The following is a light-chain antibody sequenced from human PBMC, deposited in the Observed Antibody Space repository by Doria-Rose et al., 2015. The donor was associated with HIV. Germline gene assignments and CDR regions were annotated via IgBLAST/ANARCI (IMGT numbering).Light chain of an antibody. Sequence: AIRMTQSPSSLSASTGDRVTITCRASQDISNYLAWYQQKPGKAPKLLIYAASTLQGGVPSRFSGSGSGTDFTLTISYLQSEDFATYYCQQYYSYPPTFGQGTKV. CDR1: QDISNY. CDR3: QQYYSYPPT. V-gene: IGKV1-8*01. CDR2: AAS. J-gene: IGKJ1*01.